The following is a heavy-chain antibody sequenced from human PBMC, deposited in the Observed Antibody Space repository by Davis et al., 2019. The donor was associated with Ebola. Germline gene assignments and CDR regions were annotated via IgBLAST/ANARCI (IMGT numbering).Heavy chain of an antibody. J-gene: IGHJ3*01. CDR2: ISSDSDYI. Sequence: GESLKISCAASGFTFSSYSMNWVRQAPGKGLEWVSSISSDSDYIYYADSAKGRFTISRDNAKNSLFLQMNSLRVEDTAIYYCAKDTSNVWFDVWGQGTMVTVSS. CDR3: AKDTSNVWFDV. D-gene: IGHD1-26*01. CDR1: GFTFSSYS. V-gene: IGHV3-21*04.